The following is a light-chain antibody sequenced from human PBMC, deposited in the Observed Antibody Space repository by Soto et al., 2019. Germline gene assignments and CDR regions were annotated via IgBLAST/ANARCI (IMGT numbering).Light chain of an antibody. J-gene: IGKJ1*01. V-gene: IGKV1-5*01. Sequence: DIQMTQSPSILSASVGDRVTITCRASQSISSWLAWYQQKPGKAPKLLIYDASSLESGVPSRFSGSGSGTDFTLTISRLEPEDFAVYFCQYYDSFRTFGQGTKVDIK. CDR2: DAS. CDR1: QSISSW. CDR3: QYYDSFRT.